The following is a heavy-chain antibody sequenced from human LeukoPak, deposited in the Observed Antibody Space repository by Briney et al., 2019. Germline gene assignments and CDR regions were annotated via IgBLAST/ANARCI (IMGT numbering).Heavy chain of an antibody. Sequence: GRSPRLSCAASGFTFSYNAMHWVRQAPGEGLEWVAVIWYDGSEKYNADSVKGRFTISRDNSKNTLFLQMNSLRAEDTAVYYCARDYGTTTTTKRWGCFDYWGQGALVTVSS. J-gene: IGHJ4*02. D-gene: IGHD4-11*01. CDR3: ARDYGTTTTTKRWGCFDY. CDR1: GFTFSYNA. CDR2: IWYDGSEK. V-gene: IGHV3-33*01.